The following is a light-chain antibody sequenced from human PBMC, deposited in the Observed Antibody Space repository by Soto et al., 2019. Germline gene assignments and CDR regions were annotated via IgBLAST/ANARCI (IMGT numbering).Light chain of an antibody. CDR2: GAS. CDR3: QQSDSIPIT. Sequence: EVVLTQSPATLSFSPGDTATLSCGASQSVSSKLAWYQQKPGQAPRLLIYGASTRATGIPARFSGSGSGTDFTLAISSLQPEDFATYYCQQSDSIPITFGQGTRLEIK. J-gene: IGKJ5*01. V-gene: IGKV3-15*01. CDR1: QSVSSK.